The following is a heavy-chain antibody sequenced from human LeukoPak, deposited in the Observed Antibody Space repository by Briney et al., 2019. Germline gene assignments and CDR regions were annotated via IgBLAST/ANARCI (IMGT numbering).Heavy chain of an antibody. D-gene: IGHD3-22*01. V-gene: IGHV3-48*01. CDR1: GSTFSSYS. Sequence: GGSLRLSCAASGSTFSSYSMNWVRQAPGKGPEWVSYISSSSSTIYYADSVKGRFTISRDNAKNSLYLQMNSLRAEDTAVYYCAREGSYYDSSGYYLVDYWGQGTLVTVSS. J-gene: IGHJ4*02. CDR2: ISSSSSTI. CDR3: AREGSYYDSSGYYLVDY.